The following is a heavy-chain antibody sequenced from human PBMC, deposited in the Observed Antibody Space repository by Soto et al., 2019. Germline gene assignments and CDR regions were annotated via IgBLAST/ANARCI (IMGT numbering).Heavy chain of an antibody. D-gene: IGHD3-10*01. J-gene: IGHJ4*02. Sequence: EVQLVESGGGLVQPGGSLRLSCAGFGFNFRSYWMHWVRQAPGKGLKWVASIKEDGSEKYFVDSLKGRFFISRDNAKNSLFLQMNSLRAEDTAFYFCATDRGFNTLEYWGQGTLVTVPA. CDR3: ATDRGFNTLEY. CDR1: GFNFRSYW. V-gene: IGHV3-7*01. CDR2: IKEDGSEK.